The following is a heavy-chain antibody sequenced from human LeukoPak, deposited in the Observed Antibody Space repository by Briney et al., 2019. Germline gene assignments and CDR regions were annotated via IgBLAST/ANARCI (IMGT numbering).Heavy chain of an antibody. V-gene: IGHV3-33*03. CDR2: IWYDGSNK. CDR1: GFTFSSYG. D-gene: IGHD6-6*01. CDR3: AKDYSSSSSNGYYYYYYMDV. Sequence: PGRSLRLFCAASGFTFSSYGMHWVRQAPGKGLEWVAVIWYDGSNKYYADSVKGRFTISRDNSKNTLYLQMNSLRAEDTAVYYCAKDYSSSSSNGYYYYYYMDVWGKGTTVTVSS. J-gene: IGHJ6*03.